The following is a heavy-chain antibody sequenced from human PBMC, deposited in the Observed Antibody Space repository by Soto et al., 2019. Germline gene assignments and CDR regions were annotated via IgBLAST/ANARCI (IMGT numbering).Heavy chain of an antibody. CDR1: GFTFSSYS. V-gene: IGHV3-21*01. J-gene: IGHJ6*02. CDR3: ASMTTDYYYYGMDV. Sequence: GGSLRLSCAASGFTFSSYSMNWVRQAPGKGLEWVSSISSSSSYIYYADSVKGRFTISRDNAKNSLYLQMNSLRAEDTAVYYCASMTTDYYYYGMDVWVQGTTVTVSS. D-gene: IGHD1-1*01. CDR2: ISSSSSYI.